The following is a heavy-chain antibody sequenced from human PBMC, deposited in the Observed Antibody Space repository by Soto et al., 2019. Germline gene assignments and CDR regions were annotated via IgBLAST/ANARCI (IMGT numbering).Heavy chain of an antibody. Sequence: QVQLQQSGPGLVKPSQTLSLTCAITGDSVSSNSAGWSWVRQSPSRGLEWRGRTYYRSKWYYEYAGSVRGRITINPDTSKNKYSLQLNSVTPEYTAVYFCARGEQYSGRIFDYWGQGTLVTVSS. CDR1: GDSVSSNSAG. D-gene: IGHD1-26*01. CDR3: ARGEQYSGRIFDY. J-gene: IGHJ4*01. V-gene: IGHV6-1*01. CDR2: TYYRSKWYY.